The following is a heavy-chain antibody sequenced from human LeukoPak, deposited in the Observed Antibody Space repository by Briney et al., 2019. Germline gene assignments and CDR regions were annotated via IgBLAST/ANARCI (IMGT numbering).Heavy chain of an antibody. CDR2: IYHSGST. Sequence: KTSETLSLTCTVSGYSISSGCYWGWIRQPPGKGLEWIGSIYHSGSTYYNPSLKSRVTISVDTSKNQFSLKLSSVTAADTAVYYCARAPSDSSGYSSYYYYMDVWGKGTTVTVSS. V-gene: IGHV4-38-2*02. CDR1: GYSISSGCY. J-gene: IGHJ6*03. CDR3: ARAPSDSSGYSSYYYYMDV. D-gene: IGHD3-22*01.